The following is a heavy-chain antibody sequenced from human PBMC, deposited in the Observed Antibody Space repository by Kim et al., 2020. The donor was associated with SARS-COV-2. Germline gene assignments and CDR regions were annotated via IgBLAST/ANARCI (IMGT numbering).Heavy chain of an antibody. CDR3: ARRGEYYDILTGFYGMDV. V-gene: IGHV4-39*01. CDR2: IYYSGST. D-gene: IGHD3-9*01. Sequence: SETLSLTCTVSGGTISSSSYYWGWIRQPPGKGLEWIGSIYYSGSTYYNPSLKSRVTISVDTSKNQFSLKLSSVTAADTAVYYCARRGEYYDILTGFYGMDVWGQGTTVTVSS. CDR1: GGTISSSSYY. J-gene: IGHJ6*02.